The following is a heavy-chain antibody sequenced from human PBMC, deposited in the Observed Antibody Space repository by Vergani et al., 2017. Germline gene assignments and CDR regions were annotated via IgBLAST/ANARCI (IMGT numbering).Heavy chain of an antibody. J-gene: IGHJ4*02. Sequence: QVQLQESGPGLVKPSETLSLTCTVSGGSISSYYWSWIRQPPGKGLEWIGYIYYSGSTNYNPSLKSRVTISVDTSKNQFSLKLSSVTAADTAVYYWARFLGGFLGGYYFDDGGQGTLVICSS. D-gene: IGHD1-26*01. CDR1: GGSISSYY. V-gene: IGHV4-59*01. CDR3: ARFLGGFLGGYYFDD. CDR2: IYYSGST.